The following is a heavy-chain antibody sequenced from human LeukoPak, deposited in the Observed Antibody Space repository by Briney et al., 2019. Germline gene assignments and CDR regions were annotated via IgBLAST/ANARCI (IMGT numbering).Heavy chain of an antibody. J-gene: IGHJ4*02. CDR3: ATYRQVLLPFES. D-gene: IGHD2-8*02. CDR1: GFNFNTYW. CDR2: IKQDGSEK. Sequence: GGSLRLSCAASGFNFNTYWMSWVRQAPGKGLEWVANIKQDGSEKFYVDSMKGRFTISRDNSKNSLYLQMNSLRAEDTAMYYCATYRQVLLPFESWGQGTLVTVSS. V-gene: IGHV3-7*01.